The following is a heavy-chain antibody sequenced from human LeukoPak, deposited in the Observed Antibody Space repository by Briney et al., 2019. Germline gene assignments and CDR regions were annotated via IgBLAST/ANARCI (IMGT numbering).Heavy chain of an antibody. CDR3: ARDGGIAVAGSAHFDY. CDR2: IYTSGNT. Sequence: SETLSLTCTVSGGSISSYYWSWIRQPAGKGLEWIGRIYTSGNTNYNPSLKSRVTMSVDTSKNQFSLKLSSVTAADTAVYYCARDGGIAVAGSAHFDYWGQGTLVTVSS. V-gene: IGHV4-4*07. D-gene: IGHD6-19*01. J-gene: IGHJ4*02. CDR1: GGSISSYY.